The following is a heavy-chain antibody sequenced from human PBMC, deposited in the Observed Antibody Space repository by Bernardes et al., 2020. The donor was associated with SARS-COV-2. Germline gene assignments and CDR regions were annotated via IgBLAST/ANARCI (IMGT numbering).Heavy chain of an antibody. CDR1: GFTFSSYS. D-gene: IGHD5-12*01. J-gene: IGHJ4*02. V-gene: IGHV3-7*01. CDR3: ARGNNGNYDYDIDY. Sequence: GGSLRLSCAASGFTFSSYSMSWVRQAPGKGLEWVANITHDGSNKYYVDSVKGRFTISRDNSKNTLYLQMNSLRAEDTAVYYCARGNNGNYDYDIDYWGQGTLVTVSS. CDR2: ITHDGSNK.